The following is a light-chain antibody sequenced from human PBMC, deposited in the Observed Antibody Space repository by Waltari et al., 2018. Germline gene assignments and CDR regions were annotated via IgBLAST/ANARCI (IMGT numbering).Light chain of an antibody. CDR3: CSYAGSRTWV. J-gene: IGLJ3*02. CDR1: SSDIGTFNL. V-gene: IGLV2-23*02. Sequence: QSALTQPASVSGSPGQSISISCIGTSSDIGTFNLVSWYLQYPGTAPKPLIYDVRQRPSGWSHRCSGAKSGNTASLTISGLQAEDEAIYYCCSYAGSRTWVFGGGAKLTVL. CDR2: DVR.